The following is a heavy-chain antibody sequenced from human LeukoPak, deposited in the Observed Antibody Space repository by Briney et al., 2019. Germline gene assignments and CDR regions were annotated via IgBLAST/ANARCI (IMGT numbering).Heavy chain of an antibody. D-gene: IGHD3-10*02. CDR2: ISRSGSSSGRII. V-gene: IGHV3-48*03. J-gene: IGHJ6*03. Sequence: GGSLRLSCAASGFTFSSYEMNWVRQAPGKGLEGVSYISRSGSSSGRIIDYADSVKGRFTISRDNAKNSLYLQMNSLRAEDTAVYYCAELGITMIGGVWGKGTTVTISS. CDR1: GFTFSSYE. CDR3: AELGITMIGGV.